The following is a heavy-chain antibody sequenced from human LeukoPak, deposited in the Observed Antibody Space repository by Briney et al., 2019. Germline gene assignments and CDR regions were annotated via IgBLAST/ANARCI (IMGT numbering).Heavy chain of an antibody. V-gene: IGHV4-59*01. J-gene: IGHJ5*02. CDR1: GGSISSYY. CDR3: AREEIRSWFDP. D-gene: IGHD5-24*01. Sequence: SETLSLTCTVSGGSISSYYWSSIRQPPGKGLEWIGYIYYSGSTNYNPSLKSRVTISVDTSKNQFSLKLSSVTAADTAVYYCAREEIRSWFDPWGQGTLVTVSS. CDR2: IYYSGST.